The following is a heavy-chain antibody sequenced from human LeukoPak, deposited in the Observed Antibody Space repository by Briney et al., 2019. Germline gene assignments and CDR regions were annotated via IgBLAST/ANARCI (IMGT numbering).Heavy chain of an antibody. Sequence: GGSLRLSCTASGFTFSGHWIHWVRQPPGMGLVWVSRINERGTDSMYAESVKGRFTISRDNAKNTVYLQMNSLRAEDTAVYYYAKDHWGDYVDNYMDVWGKGTTVTVSS. CDR2: INERGTDS. CDR1: GFTFSGHW. J-gene: IGHJ6*03. D-gene: IGHD4-17*01. V-gene: IGHV3-74*03. CDR3: AKDHWGDYVDNYMDV.